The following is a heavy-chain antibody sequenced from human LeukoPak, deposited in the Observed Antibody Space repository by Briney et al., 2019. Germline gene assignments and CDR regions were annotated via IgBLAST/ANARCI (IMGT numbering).Heavy chain of an antibody. CDR3: ARVSLGYGDYYFDY. CDR1: GGSISSGGYC. J-gene: IGHJ4*02. D-gene: IGHD4-17*01. Sequence: SQTLSLTCAVSGGSISSGGYCWSWIRQPPGKGLEWIGYIYHSGSTYYNPSLKSRVTISVDRSKNQFSLKLSSVTAADTAVYYCARVSLGYGDYYFDYWGQGTLVTVSS. CDR2: IYHSGST. V-gene: IGHV4-30-2*01.